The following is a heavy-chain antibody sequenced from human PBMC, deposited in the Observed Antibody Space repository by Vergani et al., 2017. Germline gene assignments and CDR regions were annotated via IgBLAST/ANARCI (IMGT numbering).Heavy chain of an antibody. CDR2: IYYSGST. Sequence: QVQLQQWGAGLLKPSQTLSLTCTASGGSISSYYWSWIRQPPGKGLEWIGYIYYSGSTNYNPSLKSRVTISVDTSKNQFSLMLSSVTAADTAVYYCARDGNDVWSGSNSNWFDPWGQGTLVTVSS. CDR3: ARDGNDVWSGSNSNWFDP. CDR1: GGSISSYY. D-gene: IGHD3-3*01. J-gene: IGHJ5*02. V-gene: IGHV4-59*01.